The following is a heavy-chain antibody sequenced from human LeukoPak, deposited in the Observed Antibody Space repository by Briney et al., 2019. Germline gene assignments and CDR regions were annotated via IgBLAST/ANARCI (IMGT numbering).Heavy chain of an antibody. CDR1: GFTFDDYA. D-gene: IGHD6-19*01. Sequence: GGSPRLSCAASGFTFDDYAMHWVRQAPGKGLEWVSLINRDGGTTYYADSVKGRFTISRDNSKNSLYLQMNSLRAEDTALYYCAKEKSTSGWYVFDYWGQGTLVTVSS. CDR2: INRDGGTT. CDR3: AKEKSTSGWYVFDY. J-gene: IGHJ4*02. V-gene: IGHV3-43D*03.